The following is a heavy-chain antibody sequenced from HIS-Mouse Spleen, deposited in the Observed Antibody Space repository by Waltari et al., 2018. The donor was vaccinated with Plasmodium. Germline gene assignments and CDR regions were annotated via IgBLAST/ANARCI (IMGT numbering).Heavy chain of an antibody. CDR3: ARGRGITMIVVEINDAFDI. CDR1: GGSISSYY. J-gene: IGHJ3*02. Sequence: QVQLQESGPGLVKPSETLSLTCTVSGGSISSYYWSWIRQPPGKGLEWIGYIYYSGSPNYNPSLKSRVTIAVDTSKNQFSLKLSSVTAAETAVYYCARGRGITMIVVEINDAFDIWGQGTMVTVSS. D-gene: IGHD3-22*01. V-gene: IGHV4-59*01. CDR2: IYYSGSP.